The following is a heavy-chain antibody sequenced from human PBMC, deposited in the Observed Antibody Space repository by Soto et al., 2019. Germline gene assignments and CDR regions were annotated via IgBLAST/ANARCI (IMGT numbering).Heavy chain of an antibody. J-gene: IGHJ4*02. CDR2: INPNSGGT. CDR3: ARVNDGSSLFDY. CDR1: GYTFTGNY. V-gene: IGHV1-2*04. Sequence: QVQLVQSGAEVKKPGASVKVSCKASGYTFTGNYIHWVRQAPGQGLEWMGRINPNSGGTNYAQKFQGWVTMTRDTSISTAYMELSRLRSDDTAVYYCARVNDGSSLFDYWGQGTLVTVSS. D-gene: IGHD1-26*01.